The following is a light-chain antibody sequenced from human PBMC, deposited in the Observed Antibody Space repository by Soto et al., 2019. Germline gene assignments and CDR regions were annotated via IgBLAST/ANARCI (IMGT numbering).Light chain of an antibody. CDR2: KAS. Sequence: DIQMTQSPSTLFASVGDRVTITCRASQSISSWLAWYQQKPGKAPKLLMYKASSLESGVPSRFSGSVSGTEFTLTINSLQPDDFATYYCQQYKTFWTFGQGTKVEIK. J-gene: IGKJ1*01. V-gene: IGKV1-5*03. CDR3: QQYKTFWT. CDR1: QSISSW.